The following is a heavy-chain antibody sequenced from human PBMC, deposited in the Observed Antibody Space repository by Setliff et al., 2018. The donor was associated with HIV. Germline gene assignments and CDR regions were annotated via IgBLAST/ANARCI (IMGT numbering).Heavy chain of an antibody. D-gene: IGHD2-15*01. Sequence: LSLTCTVSGGSISIGGYYWGWIRQHPGKGLEWIGYIYHNGTTYYNPSLKSRVIISVDTSKNQFSLKLSSVTAADTAVYYCARGGGSRAATSSYYYIDVWGKGTTVTVSS. J-gene: IGHJ6*03. CDR1: GGSISIGGYY. V-gene: IGHV4-31*03. CDR2: IYHNGTT. CDR3: ARGGGSRAATSSYYYIDV.